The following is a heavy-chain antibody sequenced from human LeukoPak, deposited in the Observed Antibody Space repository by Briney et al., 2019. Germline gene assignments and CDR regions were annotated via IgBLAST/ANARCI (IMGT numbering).Heavy chain of an antibody. CDR1: GFTFSVYS. D-gene: IGHD4-17*01. CDR2: ISSSSSYI. CDR3: ARAVNDYGDYVFDY. J-gene: IGHJ4*02. V-gene: IGHV3-21*01. Sequence: GGSLRLSCAASGFTFSVYSMNWVRQAPGKGLEWVSSISSSSSYIYYADSMKGRFTISRDNAKNSLYLQMNSLRAEDRAVYYCARAVNDYGDYVFDYWGQGTLVTVSS.